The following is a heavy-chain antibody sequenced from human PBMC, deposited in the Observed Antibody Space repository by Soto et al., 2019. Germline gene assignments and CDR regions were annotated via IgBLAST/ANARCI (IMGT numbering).Heavy chain of an antibody. Sequence: QVQLQESGPGLVRPSETLSLICTVSGGSISSYYWSWIRQPPGKGLEWIGYIYYSGTTRYNPSLTSRVTIAVHPPTNQFSLKLSSLTAADTAVYHCARHVPYCSDSSHCAYGLDVWGQGTTVTVSS. CDR3: ARHVPYCSDSSHCAYGLDV. V-gene: IGHV4-59*08. D-gene: IGHD2-15*01. CDR1: GGSISSYY. J-gene: IGHJ6*02. CDR2: IYYSGTT.